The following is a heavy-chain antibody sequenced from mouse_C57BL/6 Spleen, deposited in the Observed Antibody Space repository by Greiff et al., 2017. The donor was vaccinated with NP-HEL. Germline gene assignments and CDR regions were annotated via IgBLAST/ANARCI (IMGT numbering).Heavy chain of an antibody. D-gene: IGHD1-1*01. CDR3: ARYYYGSSYYYFDY. V-gene: IGHV1-20*01. J-gene: IGHJ2*01. CDR2: INPYNGDT. CDR1: GYSFTGYF. Sequence: VQLKESGPELVKPGDSVKISCKASGYSFTGYFMNWVMQSHGKSLEWIGRINPYNGDTFYNQKFKGKATLTVDKSSSTAHMELRSLTSEDSAVYYGARYYYGSSYYYFDYWGQGTTLTVSS.